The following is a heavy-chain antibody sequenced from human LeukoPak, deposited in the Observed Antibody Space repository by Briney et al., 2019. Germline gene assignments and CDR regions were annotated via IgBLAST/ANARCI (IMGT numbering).Heavy chain of an antibody. CDR3: ARGRPLYGSGSYLAY. Sequence: SETLSLTCAVYGGSFSGYYWSWIRQPPGKGLEWIGEINHSGSTNYNPSLKSRVTISVDTSKNQLSLKLSSVTAADTAVYYCARGRPLYGSGSYLAYWGQGTLVTVSS. V-gene: IGHV4-34*01. D-gene: IGHD3-10*01. J-gene: IGHJ4*02. CDR2: INHSGST. CDR1: GGSFSGYY.